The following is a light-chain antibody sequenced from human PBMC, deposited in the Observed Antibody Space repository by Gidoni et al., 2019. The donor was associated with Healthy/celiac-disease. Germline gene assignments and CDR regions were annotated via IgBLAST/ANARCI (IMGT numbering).Light chain of an antibody. J-gene: IGKJ1*01. V-gene: IGKV1-39*01. CDR2: AAS. CDR3: QHSYRTPRT. CDR1: QRISSY. Sequence: DIQLTHSPSSLSASVGDRVTITCRASQRISSYLNWYQQKPGKAPKLLIYAASSLQSGVPSRFSGSGSGTDFTLTISSLQPEDFATYYCQHSYRTPRTFGQGTKVEIK.